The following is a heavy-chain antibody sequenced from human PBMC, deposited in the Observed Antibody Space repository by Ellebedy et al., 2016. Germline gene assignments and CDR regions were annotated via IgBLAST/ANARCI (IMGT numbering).Heavy chain of an antibody. J-gene: IGHJ6*03. CDR3: ARGGLGSSSRWAYYMDV. D-gene: IGHD6-13*01. Sequence: GGSLRLSXAASGFTFSSYSMNWVRQAPGKGLEWVSYISSSSSTIYYADSVKGRFTISRDNAKNSLYLQMNSLRDEDTAVYYCARGGLGSSSRWAYYMDVWGKGTTVTVSS. V-gene: IGHV3-48*02. CDR1: GFTFSSYS. CDR2: ISSSSSTI.